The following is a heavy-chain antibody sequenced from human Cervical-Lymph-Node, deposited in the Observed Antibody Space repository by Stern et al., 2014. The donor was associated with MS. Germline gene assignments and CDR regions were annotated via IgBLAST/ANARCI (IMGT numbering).Heavy chain of an antibody. CDR1: GASFSDNY. V-gene: IGHV4-34*01. D-gene: IGHD1-1*01. J-gene: IGHJ3*01. CDR3: ARERKVERSSRLLVSFDV. CDR2: INSIGVT. Sequence: QVQLQQWGAGLLRPSETLSLTCAVQGASFSDNYWSWIRQTPGKGLEWIGEINSIGVTHCNPSLMSRATLPVDPSRNQCSLKLSSLTAADTAMYYCARERKVERSSRLLVSFDVWGQGTLVTVSS.